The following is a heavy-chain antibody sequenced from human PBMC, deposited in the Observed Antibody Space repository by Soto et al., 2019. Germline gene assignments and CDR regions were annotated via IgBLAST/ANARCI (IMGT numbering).Heavy chain of an antibody. D-gene: IGHD3-3*01. J-gene: IGHJ6*02. Sequence: EVQLLESGGGLVQPGGSLRLSCAASGFTFSSYAMSWVRQAPGKGLEWVSAISGSGGSTYYADSVKGRFTISRDNSKNTLYLQMNSLRAEDTAVYYCAKVNFWSGYYTGHYGMDVWGRGTTVTVSS. CDR2: ISGSGGST. CDR1: GFTFSSYA. V-gene: IGHV3-23*01. CDR3: AKVNFWSGYYTGHYGMDV.